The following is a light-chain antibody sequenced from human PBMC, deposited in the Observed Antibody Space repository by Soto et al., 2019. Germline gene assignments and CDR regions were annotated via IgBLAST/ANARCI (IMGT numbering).Light chain of an antibody. Sequence: DIQMTQSPSTLSASLGDRVTITCRASESISIRLAWYQQKPGKAPKILIYKASSLESGVPSRFSGSGSGTEFTLTISSLQPDDFATYYCQQYNSYSRTFGQGTKVDIK. CDR1: ESISIR. CDR2: KAS. CDR3: QQYNSYSRT. V-gene: IGKV1-5*03. J-gene: IGKJ1*01.